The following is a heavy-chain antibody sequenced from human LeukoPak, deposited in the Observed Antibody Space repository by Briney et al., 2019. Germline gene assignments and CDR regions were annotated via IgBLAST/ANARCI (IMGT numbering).Heavy chain of an antibody. CDR1: GFTVSSNY. CDR2: IYSGGST. J-gene: IGHJ4*02. D-gene: IGHD3-22*01. Sequence: GGSLRLSCAASGFTVSSNYMSWVRQAPGKGLEWVSVIYSGGSTYYADSVKGRFTISRDNSKNTVYLQMNSLRAEDTAVYYCAVSSGYHDFDYWGQGTLVTVSS. CDR3: AVSSGYHDFDY. V-gene: IGHV3-53*01.